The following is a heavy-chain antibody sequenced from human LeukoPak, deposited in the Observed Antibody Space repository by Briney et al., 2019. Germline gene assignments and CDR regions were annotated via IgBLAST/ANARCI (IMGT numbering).Heavy chain of an antibody. CDR3: ARYGFNCSGGSCYDANDAFDI. CDR2: IYTSGST. V-gene: IGHV4-61*02. J-gene: IGHJ3*02. CDR1: GGSISSGSYY. Sequence: PSETLSLTCSVSGGSISSGSYYWSWIRQPAGKGLEWIGRIYTSGSTHYNPSLKSRVTISVETSKNQFSLKLSSVTAADTAVYYCARYGFNCSGGSCYDANDAFDIWGQGTMVTVSS. D-gene: IGHD2-15*01.